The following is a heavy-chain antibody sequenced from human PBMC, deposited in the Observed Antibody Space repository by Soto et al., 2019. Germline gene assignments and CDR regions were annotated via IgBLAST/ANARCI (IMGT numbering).Heavy chain of an antibody. J-gene: IGHJ6*03. Sequence: GASVKVSCTASGYTFTSYDINWVRQATGQGLEWMGWMNPNSGNTGYAQKFQGRLTMTRNTSISTAYMELSSLRSEDTAVYYCARGPYYYYYMDVWGKGTTVTVSS. V-gene: IGHV1-8*01. CDR3: ARGPYYYYYMDV. CDR2: MNPNSGNT. CDR1: GYTFTSYD.